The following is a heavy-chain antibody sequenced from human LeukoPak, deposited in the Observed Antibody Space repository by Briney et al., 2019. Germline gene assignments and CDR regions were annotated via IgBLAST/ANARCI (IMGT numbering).Heavy chain of an antibody. Sequence: ASVKVSCQTSGYLFTTYGISWVRQAPGQGLEWMGWISGYSGKTNYAQKLQDRVTMTTDTSTNTGYMELRSLRSDDTAVYYCARDLGMVRGVMNYWGQGTLVTVSS. CDR2: ISGYSGKT. CDR3: ARDLGMVRGVMNY. J-gene: IGHJ4*02. CDR1: GYLFTTYG. D-gene: IGHD3-10*01. V-gene: IGHV1-18*01.